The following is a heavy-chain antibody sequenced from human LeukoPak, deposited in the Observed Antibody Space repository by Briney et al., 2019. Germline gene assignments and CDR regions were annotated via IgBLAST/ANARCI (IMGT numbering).Heavy chain of an antibody. V-gene: IGHV4-4*07. Sequence: SETLSLTCTVSGGSIINYYWSWIRQPAGTGLEWVGRIYVTGSTIYNPSLQSRLSISVDTSKNQFSLMLTSVTAADTAVYYCARLKYYDSTGYSPGYYMDVWGKGITVTVPS. J-gene: IGHJ6*03. D-gene: IGHD3-22*01. CDR1: GGSIINYY. CDR2: IYVTGST. CDR3: ARLKYYDSTGYSPGYYMDV.